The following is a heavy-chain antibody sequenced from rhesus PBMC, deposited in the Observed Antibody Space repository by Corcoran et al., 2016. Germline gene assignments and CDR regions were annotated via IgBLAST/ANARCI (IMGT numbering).Heavy chain of an antibody. D-gene: IGHD2-15*01. Sequence: QLQLQESGPGLVEPSETLSLPCAVSGGVIRSTSWAWSRQPPGQGLARIGRISVRGGSTDYNPSLKSRVTISTDTSKNQFSLKLSSVTAADTAVYYCARARGCSSTYCSSPMYYFDYWGQGVLVTVSS. J-gene: IGHJ4*01. CDR1: GGVIRSTS. CDR2: ISVRGGST. CDR3: ARARGCSSTYCSSPMYYFDY. V-gene: IGHV4-173*01.